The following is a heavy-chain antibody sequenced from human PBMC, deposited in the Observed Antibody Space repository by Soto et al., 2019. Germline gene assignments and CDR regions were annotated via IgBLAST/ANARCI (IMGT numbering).Heavy chain of an antibody. CDR1: AATFSSYT. CDR2: VIPILGMT. J-gene: IGHJ4*02. Sequence: QLQLAQSGAEIKKPGSSVKVSCKPSAATFSSYTISWVRQAPGQGLEWMGGVIPILGMTYYSQKLQDRLTITADKSTITAYMELTSLTSEDTAVYFCTAGVAGPRNFDYWGQGTLVTVSS. CDR3: TAGVAGPRNFDY. D-gene: IGHD3-10*01. V-gene: IGHV1-69*09.